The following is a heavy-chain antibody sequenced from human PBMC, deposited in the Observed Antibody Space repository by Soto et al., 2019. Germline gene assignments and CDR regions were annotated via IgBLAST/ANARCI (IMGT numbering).Heavy chain of an antibody. V-gene: IGHV1-46*03. D-gene: IGHD1-26*01. CDR3: AREAGELPSVG. CDR2: INPSGGST. CDR1: GYTFTSYY. Sequence: QVQLVQSGAEVKKPGASVKVSCKASGYTFTSYYMHWVRQAPGQGLEWMGIINPSGGSTSYAQKFQGRVTMTRDTSTNTVYMELSSLRSEDTAVYYCAREAGELPSVGWGQGTLVTVSS. J-gene: IGHJ4*02.